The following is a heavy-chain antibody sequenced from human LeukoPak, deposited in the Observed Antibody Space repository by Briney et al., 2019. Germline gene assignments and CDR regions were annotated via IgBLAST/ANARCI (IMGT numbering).Heavy chain of an antibody. CDR1: GGPINSNNW. D-gene: IGHD5-18*01. J-gene: IGHJ4*02. CDR2: TYHSGNT. CDR3: ATSTGNSYGLPPYYFDY. V-gene: IGHV4-4*02. Sequence: PSGTLSLTCAVSGGPINSNNWWSWVRQPPGKGLEWIGETYHSGNTNYNPSLKSRVTISVDKSKNQFSLNLSSVTAADTAVYYCATSTGNSYGLPPYYFDYWGQGTLVTVSS.